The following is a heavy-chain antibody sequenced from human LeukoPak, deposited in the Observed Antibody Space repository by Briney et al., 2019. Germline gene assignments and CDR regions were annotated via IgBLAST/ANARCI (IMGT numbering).Heavy chain of an antibody. CDR1: GGSISNYY. J-gene: IGHJ5*02. D-gene: IGHD1-26*01. V-gene: IGHV4-59*01. CDR2: IYYSGTT. CDR3: ARDPQTSGAGLSHWFDP. Sequence: SETLSLTCTVSGGSISNYYWNWIRQPPGKGLEWIGYIYYSGTTNYNPSLKSRVSMSVDTSKNQFSLKLSSVTAADTAVYYCARDPQTSGAGLSHWFDPWGQGTLVTVSS.